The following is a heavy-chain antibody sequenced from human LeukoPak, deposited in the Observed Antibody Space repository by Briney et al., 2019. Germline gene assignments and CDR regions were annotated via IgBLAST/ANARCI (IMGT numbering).Heavy chain of an antibody. CDR1: GYTFTSYG. V-gene: IGHV1-18*01. CDR2: ISAYNGNT. CDR3: ARVPTIFGVGFLER. J-gene: IGHJ5*02. Sequence: GSVKVSCKASGYTFTSYGISWVRQAPGQGLEWMGWISAYNGNTNYAQKLQGRVTMTTDTSTSTAYMELRSLRSDDTAVYYCARVPTIFGVGFLERWGQGTLVTVSS. D-gene: IGHD3-3*01.